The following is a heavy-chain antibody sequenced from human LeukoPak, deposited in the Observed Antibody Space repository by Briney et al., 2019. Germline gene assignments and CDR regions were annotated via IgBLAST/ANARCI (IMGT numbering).Heavy chain of an antibody. CDR1: GGSISNYY. J-gene: IGHJ5*02. CDR2: IYTSGST. CDR3: ARSRSASGSSHWFDP. V-gene: IGHV4-4*07. D-gene: IGHD3-10*01. Sequence: SETLSLPCTVSGGSISNYYWSWIRQPAGKGLEWIGRIYTSGSTNYNPSLKSRVTVSVGTSKNQFSLNLSSVTAADTAVYYCARSRSASGSSHWFDPWGQGTLVTVSS.